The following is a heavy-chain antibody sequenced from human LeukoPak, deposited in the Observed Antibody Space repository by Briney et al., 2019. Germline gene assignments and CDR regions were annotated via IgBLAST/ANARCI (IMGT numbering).Heavy chain of an antibody. J-gene: IGHJ5*02. Sequence: ASVKVSCKASGYTLTSYYMHWVRQAPGQGLEWMGIINPSGGSTNYAQMFQGRVTMTRDTSTSTVYMELSSLRSEDTAVYYCARASVGATRRWFDPWGQGTLVTVSS. CDR1: GYTLTSYY. V-gene: IGHV1-46*01. CDR3: ARASVGATRRWFDP. D-gene: IGHD1-26*01. CDR2: INPSGGST.